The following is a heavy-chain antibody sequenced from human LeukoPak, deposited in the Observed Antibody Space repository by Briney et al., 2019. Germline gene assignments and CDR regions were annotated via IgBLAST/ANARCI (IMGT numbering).Heavy chain of an antibody. CDR1: GGSISSYY. CDR3: AGASYDSSGVH. CDR2: IYYSWST. D-gene: IGHD3-22*01. J-gene: IGHJ4*02. V-gene: IGHV4-59*01. Sequence: PSETLSLTCTVSGGSISSYYWSWIRQPPGKGLEWIGYIYYSWSTNYNPSLKSRVTISVDTSKNQFSLKLSSVTAADTAVYYCAGASYDSSGVHWGQGTLVTVSS.